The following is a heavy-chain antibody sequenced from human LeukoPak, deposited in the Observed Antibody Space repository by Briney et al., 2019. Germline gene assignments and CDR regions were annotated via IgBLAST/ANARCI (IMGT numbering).Heavy chain of an antibody. CDR2: ISDTGRLS. Sequence: PGGSLRLSCAASGFTFSSSAMSWVRQAPGKGLEWVAAISDTGRLSYCADSVNGRFTISRDNAKNTLYLQMNSLRAEDTAVYYCARGTAYYYDLPSFDYWGQGTLVTVSS. CDR1: GFTFSSSA. J-gene: IGHJ4*02. CDR3: ARGTAYYYDLPSFDY. V-gene: IGHV3-23*01. D-gene: IGHD3-22*01.